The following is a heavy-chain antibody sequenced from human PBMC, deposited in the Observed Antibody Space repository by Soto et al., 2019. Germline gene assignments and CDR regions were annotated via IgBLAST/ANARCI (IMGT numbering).Heavy chain of an antibody. D-gene: IGHD1-1*01. CDR2: IYYSGST. CDR1: GCSIRSGCYY. V-gene: IGHV4-31*03. CDR3: ARTGRTGTTWAPGDFDY. Sequence: SETLSLTCTVDGCSIRSGCYYWSWIRQHPGKGLEWIGYIYYSGSTYYNPSLKSRVTISVDTSKNQFSLKLSSVTAADTAVYYCARTGRTGTTWAPGDFDYWGQGTLVTVSS. J-gene: IGHJ4*02.